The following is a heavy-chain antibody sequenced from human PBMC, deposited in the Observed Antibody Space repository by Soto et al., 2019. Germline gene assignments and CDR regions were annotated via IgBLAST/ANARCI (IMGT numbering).Heavy chain of an antibody. CDR3: PRYRSLDP. CDR2: IKEDGREK. V-gene: IGHV3-7*03. Sequence: GGSLRLSCADSGFILRNYWVSWVRQARGMGLQWVASIKEDGREKYYVDPVKGRFTISRENAKNSLYLQMNRLRAEDQAVYYCPRYRSLDPWGQGILVTVSS. CDR1: GFILRNYW. J-gene: IGHJ5*02. D-gene: IGHD3-16*02.